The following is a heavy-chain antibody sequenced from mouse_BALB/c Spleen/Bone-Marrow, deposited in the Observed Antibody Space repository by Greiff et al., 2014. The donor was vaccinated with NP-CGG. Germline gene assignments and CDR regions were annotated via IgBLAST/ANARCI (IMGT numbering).Heavy chain of an antibody. CDR2: INPYNGDT. CDR3: TRVTTNWYFDV. CDR1: GYSFTGYS. J-gene: IGHJ1*01. Sequence: VQLKESGPELVKPGASVKISCKASGYSFTGYSMNWVMQSHGKSLEWIGRINPYNGDTFYNQKFKDKAALTEDKSSSTAHMELRSLASEDSAVYYCTRVTTNWYFDVWGAGTTVTVSS. V-gene: IGHV1-20*02. D-gene: IGHD1-1*01.